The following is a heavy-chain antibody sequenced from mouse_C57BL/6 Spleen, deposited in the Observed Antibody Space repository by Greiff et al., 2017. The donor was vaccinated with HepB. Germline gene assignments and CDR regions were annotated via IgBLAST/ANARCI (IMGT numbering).Heavy chain of an antibody. CDR3: ARTNIYYSNAWFAY. CDR2: INPSTGGT. CDR1: GYSFTGYY. V-gene: IGHV1-42*01. D-gene: IGHD2-5*01. J-gene: IGHJ3*01. Sequence: VQLQQSGPELVKPGASVKTSCKASGYSFTGYYMNWVKQSPEKSLEWIGEINPSTGGTTYNQKFKAKATLTVDKSSSTSYMQLKSLTSEDSAVYYCARTNIYYSNAWFAYWGQGTLVTVSA.